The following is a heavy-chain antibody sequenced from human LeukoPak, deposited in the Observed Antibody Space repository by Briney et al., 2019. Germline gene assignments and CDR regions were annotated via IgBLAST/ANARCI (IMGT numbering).Heavy chain of an antibody. CDR3: ARVRMSGWTLGYAFDI. CDR2: IRYDGSNK. V-gene: IGHV3-30*02. D-gene: IGHD6-19*01. Sequence: PGGSLRLSCAASGFIFSSYGMHWVRQAPGKGLEWVAFIRYDGSNKCYADSVKGRFTISRDNSKNTLYLQMNSLRAEDTAVYYCARVRMSGWTLGYAFDIWGQGTMVTVSS. CDR1: GFIFSSYG. J-gene: IGHJ3*02.